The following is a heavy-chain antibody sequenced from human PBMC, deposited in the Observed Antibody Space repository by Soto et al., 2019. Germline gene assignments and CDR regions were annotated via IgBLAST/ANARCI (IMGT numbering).Heavy chain of an antibody. CDR3: LKAKTLWFGELEDY. CDR1: GFTFSSYA. CDR2: ISSNGGST. Sequence: GGSLRLSCSASGFTFSSYAMHWVRQAPGKGLEYVSAISSNGGSTYYADSVKGRFTISRDNSKNTLYLQMSSLRAEDTAVYYCLKAKTLWFGELEDYWGQGTLVTVSS. J-gene: IGHJ4*02. V-gene: IGHV3-64D*06. D-gene: IGHD3-10*01.